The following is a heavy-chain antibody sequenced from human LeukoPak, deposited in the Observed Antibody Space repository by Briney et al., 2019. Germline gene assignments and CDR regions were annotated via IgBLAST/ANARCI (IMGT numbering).Heavy chain of an antibody. V-gene: IGHV1-2*02. D-gene: IGHD2-21*02. Sequence: ASVKVSCKASGYTFSGYYTHWVRQAPGQGLEWVGWINPNSGGTNYAQKFQGRVTMTRDTSISTAYMELSRLLSGDTAVYYCARGKTMVYCGGDCYRFDNWGQGTLVTVSS. CDR1: GYTFSGYY. CDR3: ARGKTMVYCGGDCYRFDN. J-gene: IGHJ4*02. CDR2: INPNSGGT.